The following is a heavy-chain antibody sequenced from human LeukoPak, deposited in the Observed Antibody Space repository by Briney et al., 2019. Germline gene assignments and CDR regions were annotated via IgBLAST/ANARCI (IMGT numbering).Heavy chain of an antibody. V-gene: IGHV4-59*01. CDR3: ATHAVYSSSWYNFDY. Sequence: SETLSLTCTVSGGSISSYYWSWIRQPPGKGLEWIGYIYYSGSTNYNPSLKSRVTISVDTSKNQFSLKLSSVTAADTAVYYCATHAVYSSSWYNFDYWGQGTLVTVSS. CDR2: IYYSGST. D-gene: IGHD6-13*01. CDR1: GGSISSYY. J-gene: IGHJ4*02.